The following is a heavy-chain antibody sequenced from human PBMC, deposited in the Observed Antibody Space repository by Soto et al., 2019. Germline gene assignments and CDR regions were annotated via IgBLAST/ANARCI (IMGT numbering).Heavy chain of an antibody. CDR2: IIPIFGTA. V-gene: IGHV1-69*06. CDR3: ARVGSSWSALRGDWFDP. CDR1: RGTFSSYA. J-gene: IGHJ5*02. Sequence: QVQLVQSGAEVKKPGSSVKVSCKASRGTFSSYAISWVRQAPGQGLEWMGGIIPIFGTANYAQKFQGRVTITADKSTSTAYMELSSLRSEDTAVYYCARVGSSWSALRGDWFDPWGQGTLVTVSS. D-gene: IGHD6-13*01.